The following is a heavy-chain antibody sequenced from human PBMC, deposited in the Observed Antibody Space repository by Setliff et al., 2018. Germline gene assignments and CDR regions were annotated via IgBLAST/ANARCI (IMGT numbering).Heavy chain of an antibody. D-gene: IGHD1-26*01. V-gene: IGHV4-39*07. Sequence: SETLSLTCTVSGGSISSSSYYWGWIRQPPGKGLEWIGRIYASGSTEYNPSLGSRVTISVDTSRNQFSLQLSSVTSADTAIYYCTKGRVGLAARAGYWGQGTLVTVPQ. J-gene: IGHJ4*02. CDR2: IYASGST. CDR1: GGSISSSSYY. CDR3: TKGRVGLAARAGY.